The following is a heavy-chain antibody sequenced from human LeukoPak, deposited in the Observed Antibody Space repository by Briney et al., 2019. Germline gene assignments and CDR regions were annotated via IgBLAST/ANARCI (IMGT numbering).Heavy chain of an antibody. J-gene: IGHJ5*02. V-gene: IGHV3-23*01. D-gene: IGHD3-3*01. CDR2: ISGSGGST. CDR3: AKLTDFWSDYYYWFDP. Sequence: PGGSLRLSCAASGFTFSSYAMSWVRQAPGKGLEWVSAISGSGGSTYYADSVKGRFTISRDNSKNTLYLQMNSLRAEDTAVYYCAKLTDFWSDYYYWFDPWGQGTLVTVSS. CDR1: GFTFSSYA.